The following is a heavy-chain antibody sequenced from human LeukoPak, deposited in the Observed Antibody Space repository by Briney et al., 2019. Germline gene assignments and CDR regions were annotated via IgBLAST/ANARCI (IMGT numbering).Heavy chain of an antibody. D-gene: IGHD3-16*01. V-gene: IGHV6-1*01. CDR2: TYYRSKWYN. J-gene: IGHJ6*03. CDR3: ARGTLYFEDSLDYYYYIDV. CDR1: GDSVSSNSAA. Sequence: SQTLSLTCAISGDSVSSNSAAWNWIRQSPSRGLEWLGKTYYRSKWYNDYAVSVTSRITIDPDTSKNQFSLQLNSVTPEDTAVYYCARGTLYFEDSLDYYYYIDVWGKGTTVTVSS.